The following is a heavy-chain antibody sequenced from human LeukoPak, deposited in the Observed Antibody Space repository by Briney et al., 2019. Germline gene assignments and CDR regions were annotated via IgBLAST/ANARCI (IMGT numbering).Heavy chain of an antibody. J-gene: IGHJ4*02. Sequence: GGSLRLSCAASGFTFSNAWMSWVRQAPGKGLEWVGRIKSKTDGGTADYAAPVKGRFTISRDDSKNTLYLQMNSLKTEDTAVYYCTTDLGYSYPHPFLYYFDYWGQGTLVTVSS. CDR1: GFTFSNAW. CDR3: TTDLGYSYPHPFLYYFDY. V-gene: IGHV3-15*01. CDR2: IKSKTDGGTA. D-gene: IGHD5-18*01.